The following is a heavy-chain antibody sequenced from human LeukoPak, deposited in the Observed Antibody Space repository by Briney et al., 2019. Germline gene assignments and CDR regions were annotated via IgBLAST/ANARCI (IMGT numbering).Heavy chain of an antibody. CDR1: RFLFSSYC. CDR3: GRLNYDLWSGVWEGYYMDV. Sequence: VSLTLPCAVSRFLFSSYCMTWARQSPGEGREWVANIVEEGNEKHYVDSVRGRHTLYRHHAEHTLYLQVNSQSAEDTGVYQCGRLNYDLWSGVWEGYYMDVWVKG. CDR2: IVEEGNEK. D-gene: IGHD3-3*01. V-gene: IGHV3-7*01. J-gene: IGHJ6*03.